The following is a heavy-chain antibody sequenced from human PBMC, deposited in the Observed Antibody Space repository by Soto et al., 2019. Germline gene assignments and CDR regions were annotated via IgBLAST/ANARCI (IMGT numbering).Heavy chain of an antibody. Sequence: EVQLVESGGDLVQPGGSLRLSCAGSGFTFSDHYMDWVRQAPGKGLEWVGRIRNKANSYTTEYAASVKGRFTISRDDSLNSLYLQMNSLKTEDTAVYWCARVRSSSWGLDAFDMWGQGTMVTVSS. D-gene: IGHD6-13*01. J-gene: IGHJ3*02. CDR2: IRNKANSYTT. V-gene: IGHV3-72*01. CDR1: GFTFSDHY. CDR3: ARVRSSSWGLDAFDM.